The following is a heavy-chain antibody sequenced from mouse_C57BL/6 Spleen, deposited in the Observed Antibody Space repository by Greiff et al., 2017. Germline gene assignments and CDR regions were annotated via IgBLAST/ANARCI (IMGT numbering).Heavy chain of an antibody. CDR3: TRDGDYYGSSPWFAY. CDR2: ISSGGDYI. Sequence: EVHLVESGEGLVKPGGSLKLSCAASGSTFSSYAMSWVRQTPEKRLEWVAYISSGGDYIYYADTVKGRFTISRDNARNTLYLQMSSLKSEDTAMYYCTRDGDYYGSSPWFAYWGQGTLVTVSA. V-gene: IGHV5-9-1*02. D-gene: IGHD1-1*01. J-gene: IGHJ3*01. CDR1: GSTFSSYA.